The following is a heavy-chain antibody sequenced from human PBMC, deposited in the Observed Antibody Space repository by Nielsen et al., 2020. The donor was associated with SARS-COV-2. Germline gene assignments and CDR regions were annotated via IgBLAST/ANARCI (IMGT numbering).Heavy chain of an antibody. J-gene: IGHJ4*02. CDR2: IYPGDSDT. CDR1: GYSFTSYW. V-gene: IGHV5-51*01. CDR3: AGLITYYDILTGYFHFDY. D-gene: IGHD3-9*01. Sequence: GGSLRLSCKGSGYSFTSYWIGWVRQMPGKGLEWMGIIYPGDSDTRYSPSFQGQVTISADKSISTAYLQWSSLKASDTAMYYCAGLITYYDILTGYFHFDYWGQGTLVTVSS.